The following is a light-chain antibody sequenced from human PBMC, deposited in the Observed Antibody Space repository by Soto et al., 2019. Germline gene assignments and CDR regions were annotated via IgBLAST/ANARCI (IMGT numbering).Light chain of an antibody. CDR3: AVWDDSLDGVV. CDR2: SNN. CDR1: SSNIGSNT. Sequence: QSVLTQPPSTSGTPGQRVTISCSGSSSNIGSNTVNWYRHLPGTAPKLLIYSNNQRPSGVPDRFSGSKSGTSASLAISGLQSEDEADYYCAVWDDSLDGVVFGGGTKVTVL. J-gene: IGLJ2*01. V-gene: IGLV1-44*01.